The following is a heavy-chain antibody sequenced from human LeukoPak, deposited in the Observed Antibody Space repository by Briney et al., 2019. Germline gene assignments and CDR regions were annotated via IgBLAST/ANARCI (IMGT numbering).Heavy chain of an antibody. CDR3: AKDVNGMDV. Sequence: GRSLRLSCAASGFTFSSYGMHWVRQAPGKGLEWVAVISYDGSNKYYADSVKGRFTISRDNSKNTLYLQMNSLRAEDTAVYYCAKDVNGMDVWGQGTTVTVSS. CDR2: ISYDGSNK. V-gene: IGHV3-30*18. CDR1: GFTFSSYG. J-gene: IGHJ6*02.